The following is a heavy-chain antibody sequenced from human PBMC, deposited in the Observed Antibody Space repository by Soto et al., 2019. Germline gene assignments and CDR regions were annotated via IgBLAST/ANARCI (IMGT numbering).Heavy chain of an antibody. J-gene: IGHJ4*02. Sequence: SETLSLTCTVSGGSVSSGSYYWSWIRQPPGKGLEWIGYIYYSGSTNYNPSLKSRVTISVDTSKDQFSLKLSSVAAADTAVYYCARVRYCSGGSCYFSLDYWGQGTLVTVSS. CDR1: GGSVSSGSYY. CDR3: ARVRYCSGGSCYFSLDY. D-gene: IGHD2-15*01. V-gene: IGHV4-61*01. CDR2: IYYSGST.